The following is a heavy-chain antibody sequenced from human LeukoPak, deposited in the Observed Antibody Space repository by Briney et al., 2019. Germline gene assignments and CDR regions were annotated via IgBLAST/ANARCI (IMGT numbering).Heavy chain of an antibody. D-gene: IGHD2-15*01. CDR3: ARRLLGYCSGGSCYSGYFQH. V-gene: IGHV4-34*01. J-gene: IGHJ1*01. Sequence: SETLSLTCAVYGGSFSGYYWSWIRQPPGKGLEWIGEINHSGSTNSDPSLKSRVTVSVDTSKNLFSLKLSSVTAADTAVYYCARRLLGYCSGGSCYSGYFQHWGQGTWSPSPQ. CDR1: GGSFSGYY. CDR2: INHSGST.